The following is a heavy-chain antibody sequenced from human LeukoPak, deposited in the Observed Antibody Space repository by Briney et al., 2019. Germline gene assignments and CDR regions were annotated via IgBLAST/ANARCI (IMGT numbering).Heavy chain of an antibody. Sequence: GGSLRLSCAASGFTFSSYGMSWVRQAPGKGLEWVSGINWNGGSTGYADSVKGRFTISRDNAKNSLYLQMNSLRAEDTALYYCARGVERRPLDYWGQGTLVTVSS. CDR3: ARGVERRPLDY. CDR2: INWNGGST. D-gene: IGHD1-1*01. CDR1: GFTFSSYG. V-gene: IGHV3-20*04. J-gene: IGHJ4*02.